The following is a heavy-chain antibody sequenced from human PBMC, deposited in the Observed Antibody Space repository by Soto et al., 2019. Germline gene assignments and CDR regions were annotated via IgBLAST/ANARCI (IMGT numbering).Heavy chain of an antibody. D-gene: IGHD3-10*01. CDR2: INPNSGGT. CDR3: ARDASGDDAPMDY. J-gene: IGHJ4*02. CDR1: GYTLTGYY. V-gene: IGHV1-2*04. Sequence: QVQLVQSGAEVKKHGASVKVSCKASGYTLTGYYMQWVRQAPGQGLEWMGWINPNSGGTNYAQKFQGWVTMIRDTSISTAYMELSRLGSDDTAVYYCARDASGDDAPMDYWSQGTLVTFSS.